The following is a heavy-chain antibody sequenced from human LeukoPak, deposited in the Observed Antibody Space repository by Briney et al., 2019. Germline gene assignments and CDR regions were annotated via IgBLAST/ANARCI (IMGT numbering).Heavy chain of an antibody. V-gene: IGHV1-2*02. J-gene: IGHJ5*02. D-gene: IGHD5-18*01. Sequence: ASVKVSCKASGYTLTGYYMHWVRQAPGQGLEWVGWINPNSGGTNYAQKFQGRVTMTRDTSISTAYMELSRLRSDDTAVYYCARAWYSYEVDPWGQGTLVTVSS. CDR3: ARAWYSYEVDP. CDR2: INPNSGGT. CDR1: GYTLTGYY.